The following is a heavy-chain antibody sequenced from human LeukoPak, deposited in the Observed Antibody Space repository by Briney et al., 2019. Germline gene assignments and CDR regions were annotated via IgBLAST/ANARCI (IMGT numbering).Heavy chain of an antibody. V-gene: IGHV3-23*01. D-gene: IGHD6-13*01. Sequence: GGSLRLSCAASGFTFSDYSMNWVRQAPGKGLEWVSAIGGSGGSTYYADSVKGRFTISRDNSKNTLYLQMNSLRAEDTAVYYCAKDRDSSWFFDYWGQGTLVTVSS. CDR3: AKDRDSSWFFDY. CDR1: GFTFSDYS. J-gene: IGHJ4*02. CDR2: IGGSGGST.